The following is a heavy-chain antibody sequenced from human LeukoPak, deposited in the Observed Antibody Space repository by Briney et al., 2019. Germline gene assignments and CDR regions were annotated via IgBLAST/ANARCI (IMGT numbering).Heavy chain of an antibody. V-gene: IGHV3-20*04. J-gene: IGHJ4*02. D-gene: IGHD1-26*01. CDR2: INWNGGST. Sequence: GGSLRLSCAASGFTFSSYAMSWVRQAPGKGLEWVSGINWNGGSTGYADSVKGRFTISRDNAKNSLYLQMNSLRAEDTALYYCASGGIYYGAAFDFWGQGSLVTVSA. CDR1: GFTFSSYA. CDR3: ASGGIYYGAAFDF.